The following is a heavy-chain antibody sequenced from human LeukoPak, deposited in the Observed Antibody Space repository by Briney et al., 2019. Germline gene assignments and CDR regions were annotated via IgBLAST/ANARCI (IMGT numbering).Heavy chain of an antibody. V-gene: IGHV1-2*06. CDR3: ARDYDILTGYYKVPIEDAFDI. Sequence: ASVKVSCKASGYTFTGYYIHWVRQAPGQGLEWMGRINPNSGGTNYAQKFQGRVTMTRDTSISTAYMELSRLRSDDTAVYYCARDYDILTGYYKVPIEDAFDIWGQGTMVTVSS. D-gene: IGHD3-9*01. CDR1: GYTFTGYY. CDR2: INPNSGGT. J-gene: IGHJ3*02.